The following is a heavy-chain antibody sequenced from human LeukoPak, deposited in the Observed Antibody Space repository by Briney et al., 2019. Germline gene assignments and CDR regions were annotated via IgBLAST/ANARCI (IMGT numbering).Heavy chain of an antibody. D-gene: IGHD5-12*01. J-gene: IGHJ4*02. CDR2: INPNSGGT. CDR1: GYTFTGYY. CDR3: ARGEVATIPHFDY. V-gene: IGHV1-2*02. Sequence: GASVKVSCKASGYTFTGYYMHWVRQAPGQGLEWMGWINPNSGGTNYAQKFQGRVTMTRDTSISTAYMELSRLRSDDTAVYYCARGEVATIPHFDYWGQGTLVTVSS.